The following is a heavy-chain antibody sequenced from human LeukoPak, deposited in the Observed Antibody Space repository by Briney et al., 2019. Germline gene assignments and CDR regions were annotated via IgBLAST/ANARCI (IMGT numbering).Heavy chain of an antibody. CDR1: GFTFSSYA. CDR2: ISGSGGST. J-gene: IGHJ4*02. D-gene: IGHD2-2*01. CDR3: AKDSLSQYCSSTSCRFDY. Sequence: QPGGSLRLSFAASGFTFSSYAMSWVRQAPGKGLEWVSAISGSGGSTYYADSVKGRFTISRDNSKNTLYLQMNSLRAEDTAVYYCAKDSLSQYCSSTSCRFDYWGQGTLVTVSS. V-gene: IGHV3-23*01.